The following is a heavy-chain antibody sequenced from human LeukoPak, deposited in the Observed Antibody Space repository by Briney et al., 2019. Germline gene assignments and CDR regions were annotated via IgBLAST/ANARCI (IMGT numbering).Heavy chain of an antibody. D-gene: IGHD3-10*01. J-gene: IGHJ4*02. V-gene: IGHV3-23*01. CDR1: GFTFSSYA. Sequence: GGSLRLSCAASGFTFSSYAMSWVRQAPGKGLEWVSAISGSGGSTYYADSVKGRFTISRDNSKNTLYLQMNSLRAEDTAVYYCAKDQRFGESSSYYFDYWGQGTLVTVSS. CDR2: ISGSGGST. CDR3: AKDQRFGESSSYYFDY.